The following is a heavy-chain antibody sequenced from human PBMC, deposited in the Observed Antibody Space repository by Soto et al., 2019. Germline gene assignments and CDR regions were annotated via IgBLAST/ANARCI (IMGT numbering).Heavy chain of an antibody. CDR3: ARRKYCSSTSCSRFDY. V-gene: IGHV2-5*01. D-gene: IGHD2-2*01. CDR1: GFSLSTSGVG. J-gene: IGHJ4*02. CDR2: IYWNDDK. Sequence: QITLKESGPTLVKPTQTLTLTCTFSGFSLSTSGVGVGWIRQPPGKALEWLALIYWNDDKRYSPSLKSRLTINKDTSKNQVVLTMTNMDPVDTATYYCARRKYCSSTSCSRFDYWGQGTLVTVSS.